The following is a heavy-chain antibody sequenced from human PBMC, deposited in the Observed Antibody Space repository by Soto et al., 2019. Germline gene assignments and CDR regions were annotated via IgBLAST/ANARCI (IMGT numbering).Heavy chain of an antibody. CDR1: GYTFTSYG. Sequence: ASVKVSCKASGYTFTSYGISWVRQAPGQGLEWMGWISAYNGNTNYAQKLQGRVTMTTDTSTSTAYMELRSLRSDDTAVYYCARDRRDIVVVPGGWFEPWGQGTLVTVLL. D-gene: IGHD2-2*01. J-gene: IGHJ5*02. V-gene: IGHV1-18*01. CDR3: ARDRRDIVVVPGGWFEP. CDR2: ISAYNGNT.